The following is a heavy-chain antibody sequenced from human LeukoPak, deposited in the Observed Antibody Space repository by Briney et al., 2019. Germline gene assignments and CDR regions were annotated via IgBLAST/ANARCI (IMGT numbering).Heavy chain of an antibody. CDR2: INWNGGST. V-gene: IGHV3-20*04. D-gene: IGHD3-22*01. J-gene: IGHJ3*02. CDR1: GFTFSSYW. CDR3: ATDLIVVVPSTPDAFDI. Sequence: GGSLRLSCAASGFTFSSYWMSWVRQAPGKGLEWVSGINWNGGSTGYADSVKGRFTISRDNAKNSLYLQMNSLRAEDTALYYCATDLIVVVPSTPDAFDIWGQGTMVTVSS.